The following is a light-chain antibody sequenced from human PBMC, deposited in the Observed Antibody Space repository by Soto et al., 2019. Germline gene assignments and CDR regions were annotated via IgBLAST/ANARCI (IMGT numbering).Light chain of an antibody. CDR2: TAS. Sequence: DIQMTQSPSTLSASVGDRVTITCRASQSISSWLAWYQQRPGKAPNLLIYTASSLESGVPSRFSGSGSGTAFTITISSLQPDDFATYYCQQYDTYPTFGQGTKVEIK. CDR3: QQYDTYPT. J-gene: IGKJ1*01. CDR1: QSISSW. V-gene: IGKV1-5*03.